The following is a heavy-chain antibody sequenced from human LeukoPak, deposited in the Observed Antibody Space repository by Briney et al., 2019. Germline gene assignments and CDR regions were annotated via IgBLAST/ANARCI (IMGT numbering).Heavy chain of an antibody. CDR2: ISSSGSTI. V-gene: IGHV3-48*03. J-gene: IGHJ4*02. Sequence: GGSLRLSCAASGFTFSSYEMNWVRQAPGKGLEWVSYISSSGSTIYYADSVKGRFTISRDNAKNSLYLQINSLRAEDTAVYYCARKGGGYSYGYGPELDYWGQGTLVTVSS. CDR1: GFTFSSYE. D-gene: IGHD5-18*01. CDR3: ARKGGGYSYGYGPELDY.